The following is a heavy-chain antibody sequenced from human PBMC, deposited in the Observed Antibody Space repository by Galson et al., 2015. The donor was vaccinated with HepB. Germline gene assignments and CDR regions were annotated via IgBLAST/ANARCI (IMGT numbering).Heavy chain of an antibody. Sequence: SLRLSCAASGFTFDDYAMHWVRQRPGRGLEWVSGISWNSDSIGYADSVKGRFTVSRDNAKKFLYLQMNSLRPDDTAKYHCVKDYARMQLWSHFDFWGQGTLVTVSS. CDR2: ISWNSDSI. J-gene: IGHJ4*02. V-gene: IGHV3-9*01. CDR1: GFTFDDYA. D-gene: IGHD3-10*01. CDR3: VKDYARMQLWSHFDF.